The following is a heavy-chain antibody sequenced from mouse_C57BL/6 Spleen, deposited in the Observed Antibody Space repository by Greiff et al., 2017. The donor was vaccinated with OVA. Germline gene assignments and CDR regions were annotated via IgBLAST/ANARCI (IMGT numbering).Heavy chain of an antibody. Sequence: EVQLQQSGPELVKPGASVKISCKASGYTFTDYYMNWVKQSHGKSLEWIGDINPNNGGTSYNQKFKGKATLTVDKSSSTAYMELRSLTSEDSAVYYCARPGSSPSFGYWGQGTTLTVSS. CDR2: INPNNGGT. D-gene: IGHD1-1*01. J-gene: IGHJ2*01. CDR1: GYTFTDYY. CDR3: ARPGSSPSFGY. V-gene: IGHV1-26*01.